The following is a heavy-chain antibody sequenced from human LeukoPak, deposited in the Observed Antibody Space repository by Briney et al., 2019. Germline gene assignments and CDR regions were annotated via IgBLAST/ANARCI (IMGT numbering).Heavy chain of an antibody. CDR3: ARGYESGSFGY. J-gene: IGHJ4*02. CDR1: GFTFSDYY. CDR2: ISRGGSTI. Sequence: GGSLRLSGAASGFTFSDYYMSWIRQAPGKGLEWVSYISRGGSTIYYADSVKGRFTISRDNAKNSLSLQMNSLRAEDTAVYYCARGYESGSFGYWGQGTLVTVSS. D-gene: IGHD3-22*01. V-gene: IGHV3-11*01.